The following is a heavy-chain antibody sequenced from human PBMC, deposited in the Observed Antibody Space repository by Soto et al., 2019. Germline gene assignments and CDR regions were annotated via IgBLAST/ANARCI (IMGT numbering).Heavy chain of an antibody. CDR3: TRFPRGYSYVDC. V-gene: IGHV3-15*07. CDR1: GFTISNAW. D-gene: IGHD5-18*01. Sequence: GGSLRLSCAASGFTISNAWMSWVRQAPGMGLEWVGRIKTKTEGGTTDYAAPVRDRFTISTDDSKNTLYLQMNSLKTEDTAVYYCTRFPRGYSYVDCWGQGTLVTVSS. CDR2: IKTKTEGGTT. J-gene: IGHJ4*02.